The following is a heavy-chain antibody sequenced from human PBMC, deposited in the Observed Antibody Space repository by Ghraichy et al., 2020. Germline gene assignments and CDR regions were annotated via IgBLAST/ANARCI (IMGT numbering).Heavy chain of an antibody. CDR3: TSRGISVRAEWGPLDY. CDR1: GFTFSSHA. V-gene: IGHV3-23*01. Sequence: GGSLRLSCAASGFTFSSHAMTWVRQPPGKGLEWVAAIGGSGAQTFYADSVRGRFTISRDNSKDTLYVHMNNLRAEDTAVYYCTSRGISVRAEWGPLDYWGQGTLVTVSS. J-gene: IGHJ4*02. D-gene: IGHD1-26*01. CDR2: IGGSGAQT.